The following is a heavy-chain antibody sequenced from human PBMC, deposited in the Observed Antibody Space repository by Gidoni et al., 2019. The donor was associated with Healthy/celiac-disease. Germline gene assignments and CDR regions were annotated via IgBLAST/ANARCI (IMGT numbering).Heavy chain of an antibody. Sequence: QVQLVESGGGVVQPGRSLRLSCAASGFTFTRYAMHWVRQAPGKGLEWVAVISYDGSNKYYADSVKGRFTISRDNSKNTLYLQRNSLRAEDTAVYYCARVPRGYDFWSGYYFDYWGQGTLVTVSS. J-gene: IGHJ4*02. CDR3: ARVPRGYDFWSGYYFDY. CDR1: GFTFTRYA. CDR2: ISYDGSNK. V-gene: IGHV3-30*01. D-gene: IGHD3-3*01.